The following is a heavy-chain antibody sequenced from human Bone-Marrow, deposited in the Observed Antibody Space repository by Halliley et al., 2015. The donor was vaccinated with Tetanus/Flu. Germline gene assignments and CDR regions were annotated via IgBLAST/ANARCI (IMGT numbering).Heavy chain of an antibody. CDR3: ARAPPFDYDLDVRGIHNFDH. CDR1: GGSISTYY. J-gene: IGHJ4*02. CDR2: IYYSGTT. Sequence: TLSLTCTVSGGSISTYYWSWIRQPPGKGLEWIGCIYYSGTTNYNPSLKSRVTISVDTPKSQFSLKLASVTAADTAVYYCARAPPFDYDLDVRGIHNFDHWGQGTLVTVSS. V-gene: IGHV4-59*01. D-gene: IGHD3-22*01.